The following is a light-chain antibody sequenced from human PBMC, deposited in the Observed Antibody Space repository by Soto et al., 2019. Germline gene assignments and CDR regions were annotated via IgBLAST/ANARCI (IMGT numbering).Light chain of an antibody. CDR2: AAS. CDR3: QQTYSTVLS. J-gene: IGKJ4*01. CDR1: QSISNH. Sequence: DIQMTQSPSSLSASVEDRVIITCRASQSISNHLNWYQQKPGKAPKLLIFAASSLQSGVPSRFSGSRSGPDFTLTISSLQPEDFATYYCQQTYSTVLSFGGGTKVDIK. V-gene: IGKV1-39*01.